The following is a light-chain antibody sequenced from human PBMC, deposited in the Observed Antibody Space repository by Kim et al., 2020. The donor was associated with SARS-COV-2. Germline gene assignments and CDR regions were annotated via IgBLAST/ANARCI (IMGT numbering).Light chain of an antibody. J-gene: IGKJ4*01. CDR1: QSLLHSNGKTY. Sequence: DIVMTQTPLSLSVTPGQPASISCKSSQSLLHSNGKTYLYWYLQRPGQSPQLLIDEVFNRVSGVPDRFSGSGSGTDFTLKISRVEADDVGIYYCMQNTQPPTFGGGTKVEIK. CDR2: EVF. V-gene: IGKV2D-29*02. CDR3: MQNTQPPT.